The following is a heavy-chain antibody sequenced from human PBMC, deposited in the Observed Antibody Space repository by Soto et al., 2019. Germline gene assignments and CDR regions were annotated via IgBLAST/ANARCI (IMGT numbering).Heavy chain of an antibody. J-gene: IGHJ6*02. CDR3: ASLPPWGAAAGTFYYYYGMDV. CDR2: IYHTGSS. CDR1: CASISTNKS. V-gene: IGHV4-4*02. D-gene: IGHD6-13*01. Sequence: SETLSPTCAVSCASISTNKSWTWARQPPRKGLEWIGEIYHTGSSNYNPSLKNRVTISVDKSKNQFSLTLSSVTAADTAVYYCASLPPWGAAAGTFYYYYGMDVWGQGTTVTVSS.